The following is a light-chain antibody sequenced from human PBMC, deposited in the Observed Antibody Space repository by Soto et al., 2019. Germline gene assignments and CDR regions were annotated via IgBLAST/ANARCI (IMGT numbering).Light chain of an antibody. CDR2: AAS. CDR1: QTIGNY. V-gene: IGKV1-39*01. Sequence: DIQMTQAPSSLPASVGDRVTITCRASQTIGNYLNWYQQRPGKAPNLLISAASTLQSGVPSRFSGSGSGTDFTLTITSLQPEDFATYYCQQSYNTPRTCGQGTKVDIK. J-gene: IGKJ1*01. CDR3: QQSYNTPRT.